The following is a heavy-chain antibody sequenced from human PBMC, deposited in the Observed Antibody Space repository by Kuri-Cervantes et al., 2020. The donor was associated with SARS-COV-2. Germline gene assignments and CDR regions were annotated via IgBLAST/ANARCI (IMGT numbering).Heavy chain of an antibody. V-gene: IGHV3-23*01. J-gene: IGHJ4*02. D-gene: IGHD4-17*01. CDR2: LSCRGDST. CDR1: GFTFSGHW. Sequence: LSLTCAASGFTFSGHWIHWVRQAPGKGLEWVSTLSCRGDSTYYADSVKGRFTISRDNSKNTLYPQMNSLRAEDTAVYYCARGADYGDYDPSYFDSWGQGTLVTVSS. CDR3: ARGADYGDYDPSYFDS.